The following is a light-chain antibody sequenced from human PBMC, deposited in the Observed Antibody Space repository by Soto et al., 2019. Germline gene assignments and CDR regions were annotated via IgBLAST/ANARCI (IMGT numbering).Light chain of an antibody. CDR1: SSNVGSYKL. Sequence: QSALTQPASVSGSPGQSITISCTGTSSNVGSYKLVSWYQQHPGKAPKLILYEVTTRPSGISSRFSGSKSGNTASLTISGLQADDEAYYYCSSYTSTNTPYVFGTGTKV. CDR3: SSYTSTNTPYV. V-gene: IGLV2-14*02. CDR2: EVT. J-gene: IGLJ1*01.